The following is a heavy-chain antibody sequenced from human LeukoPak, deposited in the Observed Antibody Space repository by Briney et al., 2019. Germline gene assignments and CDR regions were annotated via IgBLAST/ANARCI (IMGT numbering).Heavy chain of an antibody. V-gene: IGHV3-23*01. D-gene: IGHD1-14*01. J-gene: IGHJ5*02. Sequence: GGSLRLSCAASGFTFSGHWMSWVRQAPGGGLEWVSGISGHGGPYYADSVRGRFAISRDNSKSTLYLQMNSLRAEDTAVYYCAKDFGRNLGGPGSWGRGTLVIVSS. CDR3: AKDFGRNLGGPGS. CDR2: ISGHGGP. CDR1: GFTFSGHW.